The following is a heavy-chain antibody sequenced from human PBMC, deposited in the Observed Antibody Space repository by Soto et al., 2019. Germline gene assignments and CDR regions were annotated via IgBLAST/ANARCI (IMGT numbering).Heavy chain of an antibody. Sequence: SCXASGFTFSDYYMSWIRQAPGKGLEWVSYISSSGXTIYYXDSVKGRFTISRDNAKNSLYLQMNSLRAEDTAVYYCARGGQQLHGMDVWGQGTTVTVSS. D-gene: IGHD6-13*01. CDR2: ISSSGXTI. CDR1: GFTFSDYY. J-gene: IGHJ6*02. CDR3: ARGGQQLHGMDV. V-gene: IGHV3-11*01.